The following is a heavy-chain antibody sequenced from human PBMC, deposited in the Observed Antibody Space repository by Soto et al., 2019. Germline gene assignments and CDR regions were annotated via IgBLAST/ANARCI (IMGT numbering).Heavy chain of an antibody. CDR2: IYPVDSDT. CDR3: ARYWHSYSLNYYRGMDV. Sequence: GESLKIACKGSEYNFATDWSGWVRQMPGKGLEWMGIIYPVDSDTRYSPSFQGQVTISADKSISTAYLQWSSLKASDTAMYYCARYWHSYSLNYYRGMDVWGQGTTVTVSS. CDR1: EYNFATDW. V-gene: IGHV5-51*01. D-gene: IGHD5-18*01. J-gene: IGHJ6*02.